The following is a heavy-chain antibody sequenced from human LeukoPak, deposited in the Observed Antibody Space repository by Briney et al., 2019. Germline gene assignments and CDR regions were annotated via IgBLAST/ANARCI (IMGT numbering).Heavy chain of an antibody. CDR1: GYTFTAYY. CDR3: ATGEVGATTGSTFDY. Sequence: GASVKVSCKASGYTFTAYYMHWVRQAPGQGLEWMGIINPSGGSTTYAQKFQGRVTMTEDTSTDTAYMELSSLRSEDTAVYYCATGEVGATTGSTFDYWGQGTLVTVSS. CDR2: INPSGGST. V-gene: IGHV1-46*01. D-gene: IGHD1-26*01. J-gene: IGHJ4*02.